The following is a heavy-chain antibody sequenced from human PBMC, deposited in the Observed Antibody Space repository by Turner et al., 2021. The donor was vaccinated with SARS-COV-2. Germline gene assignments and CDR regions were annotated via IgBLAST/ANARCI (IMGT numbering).Heavy chain of an antibody. Sequence: QVQLVESGGGVVQPGRSLSLSCASSGFTFSSYGMHWVRQAQGKGLEWVAVISYDGNNKYYADSVKGRFTISRDNAKNTLYLQMNSLRAEDTAVYYCAKQLGLYSNPMYYFDYWGQGTLVTVSS. CDR3: AKQLGLYSNPMYYFDY. D-gene: IGHD4-4*01. V-gene: IGHV3-30*18. CDR1: GFTFSSYG. J-gene: IGHJ4*02. CDR2: ISYDGNNK.